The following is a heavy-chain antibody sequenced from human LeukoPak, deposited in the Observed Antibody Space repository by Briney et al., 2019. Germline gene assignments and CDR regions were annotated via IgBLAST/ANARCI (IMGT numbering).Heavy chain of an antibody. Sequence: SETLSLTCSVSGGSISSSTYSWGWIRQPPGKGLEWIGSIFYSGSTYYNPSLKSRLTISVDTSKNQFSLELKSVTAADTAVYYCARSHGMGAWGPGTTVTVSS. J-gene: IGHJ6*02. CDR2: IFYSGST. V-gene: IGHV4-39*01. CDR1: GGSISSSTYS. CDR3: ARSHGMGA.